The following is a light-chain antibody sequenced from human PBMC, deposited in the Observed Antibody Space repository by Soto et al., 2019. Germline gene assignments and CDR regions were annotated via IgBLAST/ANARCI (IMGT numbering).Light chain of an antibody. V-gene: IGKV3-20*01. J-gene: IGKJ2*01. CDR3: QQYGSSPYT. CDR2: GAS. CDR1: QSVSNNY. Sequence: EIVLTQSPGTLSLSPGERATLSCRASQSVSNNYLAWYQQKPGQAHRLVIYGASSRATGIPDRFSGSGSGTDFTLTISRLEPEDFAVYYCQQYGSSPYTFGQGTKLEIK.